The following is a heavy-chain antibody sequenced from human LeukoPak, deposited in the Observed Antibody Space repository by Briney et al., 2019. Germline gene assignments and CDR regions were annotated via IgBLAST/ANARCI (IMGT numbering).Heavy chain of an antibody. V-gene: IGHV3-53*01. D-gene: IGHD3-10*01. CDR3: ARVGDHYHWYLDL. CDR2: LYSGSST. J-gene: IGHJ2*01. CDR1: GFTVSTNY. Sequence: GGSLTLSCAASGFTVSTNYMNWVRQAPGKGLEWVSILYSGSSTYYADSMKGRFTISRDDYKNTLYLQMNSLRAEDTAVYYCARVGDHYHWYLDLWGRGTHVTVSS.